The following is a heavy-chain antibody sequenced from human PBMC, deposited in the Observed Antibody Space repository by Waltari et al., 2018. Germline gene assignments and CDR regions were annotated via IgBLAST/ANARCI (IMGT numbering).Heavy chain of an antibody. V-gene: IGHV1-69*12. D-gene: IGHD3-22*01. Sequence: QVQLVQSGAEVKKPGSSVKVSCKASGGTFSSYAISWVRQAPGQGLEWMGGIIPIFGTANYAQKFQGRVTITADESTSTAYTELSSLRSEDTAVYYCALCLGIGSGYYGPAAGAFDIWGQGTMVTVSS. CDR3: ALCLGIGSGYYGPAAGAFDI. CDR1: GGTFSSYA. CDR2: IIPIFGTA. J-gene: IGHJ3*02.